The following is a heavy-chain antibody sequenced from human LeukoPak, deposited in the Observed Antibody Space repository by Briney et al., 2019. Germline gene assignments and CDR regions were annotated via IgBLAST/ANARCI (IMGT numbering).Heavy chain of an antibody. J-gene: IGHJ4*02. CDR3: AREEAAGRGGSYFGF. D-gene: IGHD6-13*01. V-gene: IGHV1-18*01. CDR2: ISAYNGNT. CDR1: GYTFTSYG. Sequence: GASVKVSCKASGYTFTSYGISWVRQAPGQGLEWMGWISAYNGNTNYAQKLQGRVTMTTDTSTSTAYMELRSLRSDDTAVYYCAREEAAGRGGSYFGFWGQGTLVTVSS.